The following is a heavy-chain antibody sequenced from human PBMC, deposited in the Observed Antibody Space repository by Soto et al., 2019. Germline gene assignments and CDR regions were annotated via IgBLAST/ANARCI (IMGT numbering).Heavy chain of an antibody. J-gene: IGHJ4*02. V-gene: IGHV1-18*04. CDR1: VYTLTSYG. CDR2: INTYNGDT. D-gene: IGHD6-19*01. Sequence: QVQLVQSGAEVKKPGASVKVSCKASVYTLTSYGFSWVRQAPGQGLEWMGRINTYNGDTNYVQKFQGRVTLTTDTATNTAYMELRSLRSDDTAVYYCASTHSGWSPGDYWGQGTLVTVSS. CDR3: ASTHSGWSPGDY.